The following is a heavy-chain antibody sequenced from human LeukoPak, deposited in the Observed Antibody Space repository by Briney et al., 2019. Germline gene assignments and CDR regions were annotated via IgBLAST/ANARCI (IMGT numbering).Heavy chain of an antibody. D-gene: IGHD3-16*01. CDR2: INTNTGNP. J-gene: IGHJ4*02. CDR3: ARDKRVYDYVWGGSFPFDY. V-gene: IGHV7-4-1*02. CDR1: GYTFTSYA. Sequence: ASVKVSCKASGYTFTSYAMNWVRQAPGQGLEWMGWINTNTGNPTYAQGFTGRFVFSLDTSVSTAYLQISSLKAEDTAVYYCARDKRVYDYVWGGSFPFDYWGQGTLVTVSS.